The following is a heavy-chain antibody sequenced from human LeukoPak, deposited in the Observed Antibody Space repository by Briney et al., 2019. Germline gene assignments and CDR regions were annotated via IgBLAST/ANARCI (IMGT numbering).Heavy chain of an antibody. D-gene: IGHD3-10*01. Sequence: ASVKVSCKASGYTFTSYDINWVRQATGQGLEWMGWMNPNSGNTGYAQKFQGRVTMTRNTSISTAYMELSSLRSEDTAVYYCARGLTKVRGVIIRRYYYYYMDVWGKGTTVTISS. CDR1: GYTFTSYD. CDR3: ARGLTKVRGVIIRRYYYYYMDV. J-gene: IGHJ6*03. CDR2: MNPNSGNT. V-gene: IGHV1-8*01.